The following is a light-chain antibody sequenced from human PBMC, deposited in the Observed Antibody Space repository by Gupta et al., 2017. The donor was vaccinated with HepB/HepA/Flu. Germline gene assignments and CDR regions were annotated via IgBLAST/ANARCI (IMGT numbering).Light chain of an antibody. Sequence: SALTQPASVPRSPGPSTTIYCTGSSSDVGGYNYVSWYQQHPGKAPKLMIYDVSKRPSGVSNRFSGSKSGNTASLTISGLQAEDEADYYCSSYTSSSTLAVFGGGTQLTVL. V-gene: IGLV2-14*01. CDR3: SSYTSSSTLAV. CDR2: DVS. J-gene: IGLJ2*01. CDR1: SSDVGGYNY.